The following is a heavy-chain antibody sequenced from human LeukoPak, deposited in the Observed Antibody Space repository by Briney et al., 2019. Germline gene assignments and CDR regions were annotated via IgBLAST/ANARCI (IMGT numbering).Heavy chain of an antibody. CDR1: GGSLSGYY. CDR2: IHSSGTS. V-gene: IGHV4-4*07. CDR3: AKLRTAATFLVS. D-gene: IGHD2-2*01. J-gene: IGHJ4*02. Sequence: PSETLSLTCTVSGGSLSGYYWSWIRQPAGKGLEWIGRIHSSGTSHHNPSLESRVTMSVDTSKNQFSLRLAYVTDADTAVYYCAKLRTAATFLVSWGQGTLVTVSS.